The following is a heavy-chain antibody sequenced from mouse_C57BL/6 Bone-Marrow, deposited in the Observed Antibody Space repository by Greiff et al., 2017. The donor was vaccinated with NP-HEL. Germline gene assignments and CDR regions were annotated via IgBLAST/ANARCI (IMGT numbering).Heavy chain of an antibody. CDR1: GFTFSSYG. CDR2: ISSGGSYT. D-gene: IGHD2-4*01. CDR3: ASRLRRRTWFAY. Sequence: EVQRVESGGDLVKPGGSLKLSCAASGFTFSSYGMSWVRQTPDKRLEWVATISSGGSYTYYPDSVKGRFTISRDNAKNTLYLQMSSLKSEDTAMYYCASRLRRRTWFAYWGQGTPVTVSA. J-gene: IGHJ3*01. V-gene: IGHV5-6*01.